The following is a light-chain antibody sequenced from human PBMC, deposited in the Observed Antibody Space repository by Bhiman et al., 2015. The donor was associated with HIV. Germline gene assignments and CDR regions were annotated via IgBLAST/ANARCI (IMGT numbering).Light chain of an antibody. J-gene: IGLJ1*01. CDR1: SSNIGNNY. CDR3: QSYDSSLSHV. CDR2: DNN. Sequence: QSVLTQPPSVSAAPGQKVTISCSGSSSNIGNNYVSWYQQLPGTAPKLLIYDNNNRPSGVPDRFSGSKSGTSASLAITGLQAEDESDYYCQSYDSSLSHVFGTATRVTVL. V-gene: IGLV1-40*01.